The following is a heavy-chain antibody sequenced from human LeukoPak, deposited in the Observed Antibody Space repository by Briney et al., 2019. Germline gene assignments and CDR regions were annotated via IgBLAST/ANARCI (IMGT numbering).Heavy chain of an antibody. CDR2: ISSSSSTI. V-gene: IGHV3-48*01. D-gene: IGHD4-17*01. J-gene: IGHJ4*02. Sequence: GGSLRLSCAASGFTFSSYSMNWVRQAPGKWLEWVSYISSSSSTIYYADSVKGRFTISRDNAKNSLYLQMNSLRAEDTAVYYCARGGGYGDYDGWGQGTLVTVSS. CDR1: GFTFSSYS. CDR3: ARGGGYGDYDG.